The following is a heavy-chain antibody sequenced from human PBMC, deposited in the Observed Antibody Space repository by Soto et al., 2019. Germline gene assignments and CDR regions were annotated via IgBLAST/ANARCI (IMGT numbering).Heavy chain of an antibody. V-gene: IGHV1-46*01. CDR2: INPSGGST. Sequence: ASVKVSCKASGYTFTSYYMHWVRQAPGQGLEWMGIINPSGGSTSYAQKFQGRVTMTRDTSTSTVYMELSSLRSEDTAVYYCARDLTRDSSGYYYQPSYERYYYYYYGMDVWGQGTTVTVSS. J-gene: IGHJ6*02. D-gene: IGHD3-22*01. CDR3: ARDLTRDSSGYYYQPSYERYYYYYYGMDV. CDR1: GYTFTSYY.